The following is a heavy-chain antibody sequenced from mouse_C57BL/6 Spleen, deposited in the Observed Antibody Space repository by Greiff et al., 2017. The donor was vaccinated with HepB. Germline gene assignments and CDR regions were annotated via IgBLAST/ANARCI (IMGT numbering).Heavy chain of an antibody. J-gene: IGHJ4*01. Sequence: QVQLQHPGAELVKPGASVKMSCKASGYTFTSYWITWVKQRPGQGLEWIGDIYPGSGSTNYNEKFKSKATLTVDTSSSTAYMQLSSLTSEDSAVYYCARRGDYDGDMDYWGQGTSVTVSS. CDR1: GYTFTSYW. CDR3: ARRGDYDGDMDY. D-gene: IGHD2-4*01. CDR2: IYPGSGST. V-gene: IGHV1-55*01.